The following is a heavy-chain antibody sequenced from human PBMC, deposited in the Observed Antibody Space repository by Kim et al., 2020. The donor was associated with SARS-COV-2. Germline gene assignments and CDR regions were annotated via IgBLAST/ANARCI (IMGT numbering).Heavy chain of an antibody. Sequence: SVKVSCKASGGTFSSYAISWVRQAPGQGLEWMGGIIPIFGTANYAQKFQGRVTITAYESTSTAYMELSSLRSEDTAVYYCARGVYDYVWGSHSFDYWGQGTLVTVSS. CDR3: ARGVYDYVWGSHSFDY. V-gene: IGHV1-69*13. CDR2: IIPIFGTA. D-gene: IGHD3-16*01. CDR1: GGTFSSYA. J-gene: IGHJ4*02.